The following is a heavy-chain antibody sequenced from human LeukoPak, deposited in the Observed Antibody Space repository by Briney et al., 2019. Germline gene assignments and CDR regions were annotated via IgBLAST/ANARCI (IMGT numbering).Heavy chain of an antibody. Sequence: SETLSLTCAVYGGSFSGYYWSWIRQPPGKGLEWIGEINHSGSANYNPSLKSRVTISVDTSKNQFSLKLSSVTAADTAVYYCARVREWPARYYFDYWGQGTLVTVSS. D-gene: IGHD3-3*01. CDR1: GGSFSGYY. CDR3: ARVREWPARYYFDY. V-gene: IGHV4-34*01. J-gene: IGHJ4*02. CDR2: INHSGSA.